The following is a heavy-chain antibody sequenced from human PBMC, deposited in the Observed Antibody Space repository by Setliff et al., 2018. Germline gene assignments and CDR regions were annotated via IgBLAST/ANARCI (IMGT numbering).Heavy chain of an antibody. V-gene: IGHV4-4*07. Sequence: SETLSLTCNVYGASVINYYWNWIRQSAGEGLEWLGRIYSDGRSSYNPSLKSRISMSLDASKNEILLKMSSLTAADTARYYCVRVGREYGDSGGHDAFRNWGQGKMGTVSS. CDR2: IYSDGRS. J-gene: IGHJ1*01. CDR3: VRVGREYGDSGGHDAFRN. CDR1: GASVINYY. D-gene: IGHD4-17*01.